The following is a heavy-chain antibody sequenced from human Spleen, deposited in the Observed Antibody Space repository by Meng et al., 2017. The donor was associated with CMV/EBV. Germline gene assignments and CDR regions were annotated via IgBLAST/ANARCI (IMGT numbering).Heavy chain of an antibody. CDR3: ARAPEKSDYYGSPVGYYFDY. Sequence: SCKASGYTFSDYYMSWIRQAPGKGLEWVSYISSSGSTIYYADSVKGRFTISRDNAKNSLYLQMNSLRAEDTAVYYCARAPEKSDYYGSPVGYYFDYWGQGTLVTVSS. V-gene: IGHV3-11*01. J-gene: IGHJ4*02. CDR1: GYTFSDYY. CDR2: ISSSGSTI. D-gene: IGHD3-10*01.